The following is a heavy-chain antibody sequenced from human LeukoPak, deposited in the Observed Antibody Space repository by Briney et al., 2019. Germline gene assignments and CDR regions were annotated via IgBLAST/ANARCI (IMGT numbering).Heavy chain of an antibody. CDR1: GYTFTSYY. CDR2: INPSGGST. V-gene: IGHV1-46*01. J-gene: IGHJ4*02. Sequence: ASVKVSCKASGYTFTSYYIHWVRQAPGQGLEWMGMINPSGGSTTYAQKFQGGLTMTRDTSTSTVFMELSSLRSEDTAVYYCARFHYGDNFPSDYWGQGTLVTVSS. D-gene: IGHD4-23*01. CDR3: ARFHYGDNFPSDY.